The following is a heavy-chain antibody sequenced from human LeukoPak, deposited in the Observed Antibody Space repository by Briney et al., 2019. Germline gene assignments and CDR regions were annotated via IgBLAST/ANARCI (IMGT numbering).Heavy chain of an antibody. J-gene: IGHJ3*02. D-gene: IGHD2-21*01. CDR2: IIPIFGTA. CDR3: ASPGGSADIAITDAFDI. V-gene: IGHV1-69*13. Sequence: GASVKVSCKASGGTFSSYAISWVRQAPGQGLEWMGGIIPIFGTANYAQKFQGRVTITADESTSTAYMELSSLRSEDTAVYYCASPGGSADIAITDAFDIWGQGTMVTVSS. CDR1: GGTFSSYA.